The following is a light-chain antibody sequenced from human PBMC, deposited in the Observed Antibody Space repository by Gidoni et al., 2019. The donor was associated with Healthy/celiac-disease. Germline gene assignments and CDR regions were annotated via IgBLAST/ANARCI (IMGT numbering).Light chain of an antibody. Sequence: DIVLTQSPATLSLSPGERPTLSCRASQSVSSYLAWYQQKPGQAPRLLIYDASNRATGIPARFSGSGSGTDFTLTISSLEPEDFAVYYCQQRSNWPLTFGGGTKVEIK. J-gene: IGKJ4*01. CDR1: QSVSSY. CDR3: QQRSNWPLT. CDR2: DAS. V-gene: IGKV3-11*01.